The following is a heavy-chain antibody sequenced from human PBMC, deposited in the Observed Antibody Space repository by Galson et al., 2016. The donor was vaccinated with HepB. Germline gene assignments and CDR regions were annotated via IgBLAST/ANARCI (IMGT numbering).Heavy chain of an antibody. J-gene: IGHJ4*02. Sequence: VKVSCKASGYIFSNYHLHWVRQAPGQGLEWMGAINPSDITTNSAQKFQGRVTMTRDTAASTVYMELSRLRSDDTAVYYCARDRTVTTLLHYWGQGTLVTVSS. D-gene: IGHD4-17*01. V-gene: IGHV1-46*03. CDR2: INPSDITT. CDR3: ARDRTVTTLLHY. CDR1: GYIFSNYH.